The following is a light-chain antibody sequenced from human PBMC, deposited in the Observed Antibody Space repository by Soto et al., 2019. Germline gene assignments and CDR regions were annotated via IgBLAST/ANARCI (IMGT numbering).Light chain of an antibody. CDR1: TSDVGGYNY. CDR2: DVS. J-gene: IGLJ2*01. V-gene: IGLV2-14*01. Sequence: QSVLTQPASVSGSPGQSITISCSGTTSDVGGYNYVSWYQPHPGKAPKLMIYDVSNRPSVVSNRFSGSKSGNTASLTISGLQAEDEADYYCSSYTSSSTVVFGGGTKLTVL. CDR3: SSYTSSSTVV.